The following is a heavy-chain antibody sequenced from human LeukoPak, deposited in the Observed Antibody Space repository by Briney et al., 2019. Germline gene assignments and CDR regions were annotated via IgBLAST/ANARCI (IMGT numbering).Heavy chain of an antibody. CDR1: GYTFTSYG. Sequence: ASVKVSCKAPGYTFTSYGISWVRQAPGQGLEWMGWISAYNGNTNYAQKLQGRVTMTTDTSTSTAYMELRSLRSDDTAVYYCARDSAFCSSTSCYADYWGQGTLVTVSS. J-gene: IGHJ4*02. CDR3: ARDSAFCSSTSCYADY. V-gene: IGHV1-18*01. CDR2: ISAYNGNT. D-gene: IGHD2-2*01.